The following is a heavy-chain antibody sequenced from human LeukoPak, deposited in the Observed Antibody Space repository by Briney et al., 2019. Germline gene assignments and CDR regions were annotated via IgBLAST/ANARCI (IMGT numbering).Heavy chain of an antibody. CDR3: ARDRGSTMVRSFDV. V-gene: IGHV3-48*03. Sequence: PGGPLRLSCAASGFTFSSYEMNWVRQGPGKVLEWVSYISSSGSTMYYADSVKGRFTISRDNAKNSLYLQMNSLRAEDTALYYCARDRGSTMVRSFDVWGQGTMVTVTS. D-gene: IGHD4/OR15-4a*01. CDR1: GFTFSSYE. CDR2: ISSSGSTM. J-gene: IGHJ3*01.